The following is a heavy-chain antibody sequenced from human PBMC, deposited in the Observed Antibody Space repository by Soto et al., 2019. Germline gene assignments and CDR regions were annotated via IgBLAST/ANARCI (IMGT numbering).Heavy chain of an antibody. CDR2: IYYSGST. D-gene: IGHD6-19*01. J-gene: IGHJ3*02. CDR1: FGSISSYY. Sequence: SETLSLTCALSFGSISSYYWSLILEPPGKGLELIGYIYYSGSTNYNPSLKSRVTISVDTSKNQFSLKLSSVTAADTAVYYCARHSSGWYVGAFDIWGQGTMVTVSS. V-gene: IGHV4-59*08. CDR3: ARHSSGWYVGAFDI.